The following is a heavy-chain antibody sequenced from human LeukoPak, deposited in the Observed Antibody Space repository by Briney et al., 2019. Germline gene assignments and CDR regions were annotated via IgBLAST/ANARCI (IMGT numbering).Heavy chain of an antibody. J-gene: IGHJ6*03. V-gene: IGHV4-34*01. Sequence: SETLSLTCAVYGGSFSGYYWSWIRQPPGKGLEWIGEINHSGSTNYNPSLKSRVTMSVDTSKNQFSLKLSSVTAADTAVYYCARLNIVVVVAAQYYYYYYMDVWGKGTTVTISS. CDR3: ARLNIVVVVAAQYYYYYYMDV. CDR2: INHSGST. CDR1: GGSFSGYY. D-gene: IGHD2-15*01.